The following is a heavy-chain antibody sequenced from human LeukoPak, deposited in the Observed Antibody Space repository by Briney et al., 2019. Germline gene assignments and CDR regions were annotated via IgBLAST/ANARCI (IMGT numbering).Heavy chain of an antibody. V-gene: IGHV3-23*01. CDR3: AKQKPRGGWGTAYFDY. CDR2: ISGSGGST. D-gene: IGHD1-14*01. CDR1: GFTFSSYA. J-gene: IGHJ4*02. Sequence: PGGSLRLSGAASGFTFSSYAMSWVRQAPGKGLEWVSAISGSGGSTYYADSVKGRFTISRDNSKNTLYLQMNSLRAEDTAVYYCAKQKPRGGWGTAYFDYWGQGTLVTVSS.